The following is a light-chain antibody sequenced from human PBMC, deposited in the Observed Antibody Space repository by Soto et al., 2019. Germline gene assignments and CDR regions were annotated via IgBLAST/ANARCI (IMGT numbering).Light chain of an antibody. CDR1: QGISSY. Sequence: AIRMTQSPSSLSASTGDRVTITCRASQGISSYLAWYQQKPGKAPKLLIYAASTLQSGVPSRFRGSGYGTDLTITISCLQSEDFATYYCQQYYSYPLTFGGGTKVDIK. J-gene: IGKJ4*01. V-gene: IGKV1-8*01. CDR2: AAS. CDR3: QQYYSYPLT.